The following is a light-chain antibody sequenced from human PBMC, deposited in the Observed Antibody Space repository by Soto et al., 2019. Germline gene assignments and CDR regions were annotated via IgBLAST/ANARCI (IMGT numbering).Light chain of an antibody. J-gene: IGKJ4*01. CDR2: AAS. CDR3: QQDYRYPLT. V-gene: IGKV1-6*01. CDR1: QGISDD. Sequence: AIQMTQSPSSLSASVGDSVTITCRASQGISDDLGWYQQKPGKAPKLLIYAASSLERGVPSRFSGSGSGTDFTLTFSSLQPEDFATYYCQQDYRYPLTFGGGTKVETK.